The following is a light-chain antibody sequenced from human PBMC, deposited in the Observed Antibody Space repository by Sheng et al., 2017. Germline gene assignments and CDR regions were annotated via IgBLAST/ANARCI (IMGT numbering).Light chain of an antibody. CDR1: QSINSW. CDR3: QRLNTYPLT. CDR2: KAS. V-gene: IGKV1-5*03. Sequence: DIQMTQSPSTLSASVGDRVTITCRASQSINSWLAWYQQKPGKAPNLLIHKASTLKNGVPSRFSGTGSGTEFTLTISSLQPDDFATYYCQRLNTYPLTFGGGTKVEIK. J-gene: IGKJ4*01.